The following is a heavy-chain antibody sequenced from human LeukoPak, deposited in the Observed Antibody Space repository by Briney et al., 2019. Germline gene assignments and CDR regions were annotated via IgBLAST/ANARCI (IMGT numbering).Heavy chain of an antibody. CDR2: ISSSSSCI. CDR1: GFTFSSYS. J-gene: IGHJ4*02. CDR3: ASALDIPDY. V-gene: IGHV3-21*01. D-gene: IGHD2-2*03. Sequence: GGSLRLSCAASGFTFSSYSMNWVRQAPGKGLEWVSSISSSSSCIYYADSVKGRFTISRDNAKNSLYLQMNSLRAEDTAVYYCASALDIPDYWGQGTLVTVSS.